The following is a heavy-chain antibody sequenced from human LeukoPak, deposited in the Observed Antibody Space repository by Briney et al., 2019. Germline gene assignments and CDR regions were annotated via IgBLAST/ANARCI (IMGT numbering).Heavy chain of an antibody. D-gene: IGHD5-12*01. V-gene: IGHV3-7*01. CDR2: LRPDGSER. CDR1: GFRFTGYW. J-gene: IGHJ4*02. Sequence: GGSLRLSCAASGFRFTGYWMTWVRQAPGKGLEWVARLRPDGSERNYVGSVEGRFTVSGDNAKSSLYLQMNSLRVEDTAVYYCARGGYSFDYLGQGTLVTASS. CDR3: ARGGYSFDY.